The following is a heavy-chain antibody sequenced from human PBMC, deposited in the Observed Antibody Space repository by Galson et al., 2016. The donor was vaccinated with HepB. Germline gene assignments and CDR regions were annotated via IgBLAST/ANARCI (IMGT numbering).Heavy chain of an antibody. J-gene: IGHJ6*02. Sequence: SVKVSCKASGGTFSSYPISWVRQAPGQGLEWMGGIIPIFGTADYVEKFQGRVTITADGSTSTAYMELTSLRSEDTAVYYCARPSGSYLAGEIPSYGMDVWGQGTTVTVSS. V-gene: IGHV1-69*13. CDR3: ARPSGSYLAGEIPSYGMDV. CDR2: IIPIFGTA. D-gene: IGHD1-26*01. CDR1: GGTFSSYP.